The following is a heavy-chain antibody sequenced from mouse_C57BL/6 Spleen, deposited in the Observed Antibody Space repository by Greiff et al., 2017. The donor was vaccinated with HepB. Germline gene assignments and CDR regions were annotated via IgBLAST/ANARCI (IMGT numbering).Heavy chain of an antibody. D-gene: IGHD1-1*01. Sequence: VQLQQSGAELVRPGASVKLSCTASGFNIKDDYMHWVKQRPEQGLEWIGWIDPENGDTEYASKFQGKATITADTSSNTAYLQLSSLTSEDTAVYYCTTRGSLYYFDYWGQGTTLTVSS. J-gene: IGHJ2*01. CDR1: GFNIKDDY. CDR2: IDPENGDT. V-gene: IGHV14-4*01. CDR3: TTRGSLYYFDY.